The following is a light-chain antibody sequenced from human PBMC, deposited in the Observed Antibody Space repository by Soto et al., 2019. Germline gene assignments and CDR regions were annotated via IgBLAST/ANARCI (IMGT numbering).Light chain of an antibody. Sequence: EIVMTQSPATLSVSPGEGATLSCRASQYITTKLAWYQHKPGQAPRLLIYAASTRATGIPARFSGSGSGTEFTLTISSLQSEDSAFYFCHQYYDWRPRFGQGTKVDIK. V-gene: IGKV3-15*01. CDR3: HQYYDWRPR. CDR2: AAS. J-gene: IGKJ1*01. CDR1: QYITTK.